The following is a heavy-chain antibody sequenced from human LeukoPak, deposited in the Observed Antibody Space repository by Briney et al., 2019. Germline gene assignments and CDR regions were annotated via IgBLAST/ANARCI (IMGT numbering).Heavy chain of an antibody. Sequence: SETLSLTCAVYGGSFSGYCWSWIRQPPGKGLEWIGEINHSGSTNYNPSLKSRVTISVDTSKNQFSLKLSSVTAADTAVYYCARDPTWFGTSSLGYMDVWGKGTTVTISS. D-gene: IGHD3-10*01. J-gene: IGHJ6*03. V-gene: IGHV4-34*01. CDR3: ARDPTWFGTSSLGYMDV. CDR1: GGSFSGYC. CDR2: INHSGST.